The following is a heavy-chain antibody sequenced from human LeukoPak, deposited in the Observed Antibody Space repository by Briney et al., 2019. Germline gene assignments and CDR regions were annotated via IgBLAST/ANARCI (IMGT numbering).Heavy chain of an antibody. Sequence: GGSLRLSCAASGFTFSSYSMNWVRQAPGKGLEWVSSISSSSSYIYYADSVKGRFTISRDNAKNSLYLQMNSLRAEDTAVYYCARQEIAAAGKGFDPWGQGTLVTVSS. CDR1: GFTFSSYS. D-gene: IGHD6-13*01. CDR2: ISSSSSYI. J-gene: IGHJ5*02. CDR3: ARQEIAAAGKGFDP. V-gene: IGHV3-21*04.